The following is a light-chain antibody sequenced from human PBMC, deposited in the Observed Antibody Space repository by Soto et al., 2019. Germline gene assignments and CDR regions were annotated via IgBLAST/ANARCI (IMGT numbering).Light chain of an antibody. CDR1: SNDVGSYNF. V-gene: IGLV2-8*01. CDR2: EVN. Sequence: QSALTQPPSASGSPGQSVTISCTGSSNDVGSYNFVSWYQQHPGKAPKLMIYEVNKRPSGVPDRFSGSKSGNTAYLTVSGLQADDEADYYCSSVAGGYNPYVFGTGTKLTVL. CDR3: SSVAGGYNPYV. J-gene: IGLJ1*01.